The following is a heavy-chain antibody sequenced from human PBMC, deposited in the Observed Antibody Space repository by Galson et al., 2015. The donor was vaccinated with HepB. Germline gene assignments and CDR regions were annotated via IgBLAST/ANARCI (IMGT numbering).Heavy chain of an antibody. J-gene: IGHJ5*02. CDR3: LITPRNWNYGNP. V-gene: IGHV3-64D*06. CDR2: ILSNGIAT. Sequence: SLRLSCAASGFTFSSYPMHWVRQPPGKGLEYVSAILSNGIATFYADSVKGRFTISRDNSKNTLYLQMNSLRPEDTAIYYCLITPRNWNYGNPWGQGTLVTVSS. CDR1: GFTFSSYP. D-gene: IGHD1-7*01.